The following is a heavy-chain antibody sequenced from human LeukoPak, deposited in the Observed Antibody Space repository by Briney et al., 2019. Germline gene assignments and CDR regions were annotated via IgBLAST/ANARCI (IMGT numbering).Heavy chain of an antibody. V-gene: IGHV3-74*01. D-gene: IGHD5-12*01. Sequence: GGSLRLSCAASGFTFSSYWMHWVRQAPGKGLVWVSRINSDGSITSYADSVEGRFTISRDNAKNTLYPQMNSLRAEDTAVYYCARGGYSGYNFDYWGQGTLVTVSS. CDR3: ARGGYSGYNFDY. J-gene: IGHJ4*02. CDR2: INSDGSIT. CDR1: GFTFSSYW.